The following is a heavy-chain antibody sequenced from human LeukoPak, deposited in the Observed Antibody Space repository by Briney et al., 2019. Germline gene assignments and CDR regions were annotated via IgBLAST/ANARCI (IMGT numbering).Heavy chain of an antibody. CDR2: FYHGGST. Sequence: SETLSLTCTVSGYSISSGYYWGWIRQPPGKGLEWIGNFYHGGSTYYNPSLKSRVTISLDTSKNQFSLKLRSVTAADTAVYYCARGFYGDYAYWGQGTLVTVSS. V-gene: IGHV4-38-2*02. D-gene: IGHD4-17*01. J-gene: IGHJ4*02. CDR3: ARGFYGDYAY. CDR1: GYSISSGYY.